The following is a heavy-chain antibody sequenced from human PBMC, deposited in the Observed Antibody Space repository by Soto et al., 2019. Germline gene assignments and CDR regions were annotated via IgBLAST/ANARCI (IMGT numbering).Heavy chain of an antibody. CDR3: ARFIPPTADYDFWHGYYPHDY. Sequence: SETLSLTCTVSGGSISSYYWSWIRQPPGKGLEWIGYIYYSGSTNYNPSLKSRVTISVDTSKNQFSLKLYSVTAADTAVYYCARFIPPTADYDFWHGYYPHDYWGQGTLVTVSS. J-gene: IGHJ4*02. V-gene: IGHV4-59*08. D-gene: IGHD3-3*01. CDR2: IYYSGST. CDR1: GGSISSYY.